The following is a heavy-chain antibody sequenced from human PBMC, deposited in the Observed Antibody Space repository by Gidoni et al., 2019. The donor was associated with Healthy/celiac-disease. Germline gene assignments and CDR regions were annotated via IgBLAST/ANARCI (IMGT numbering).Heavy chain of an antibody. CDR3: ARASRDCSSTSCLYYFDY. D-gene: IGHD2-2*01. CDR1: GGSISSGGYS. Sequence: QLQLQESGSGLVKPSPTLSLTCAVSGGSISSGGYSWSWIRQPPGKGLEWIGYIYHSGSTYYNPSLKSRVTISVDRSKNQFSLKLSSVTAADTAVYYCARASRDCSSTSCLYYFDYWGQGTLVTVSS. J-gene: IGHJ4*02. CDR2: IYHSGST. V-gene: IGHV4-30-2*01.